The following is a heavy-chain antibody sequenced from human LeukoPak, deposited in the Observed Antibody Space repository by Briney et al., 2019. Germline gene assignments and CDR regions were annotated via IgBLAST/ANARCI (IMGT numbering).Heavy chain of an antibody. D-gene: IGHD2-15*01. V-gene: IGHV1-2*06. CDR3: AREIGRVVAAVDY. Sequence: ASVKVSCKASGYTFTGYYMHWVRQAPGQGLEWMGRINPNSGGTNYAQKFQGRVTMTRDTSISTAYMELSRLRPDDTAVYYCAREIGRVVAAVDYWGQGTLVTVSS. J-gene: IGHJ4*02. CDR1: GYTFTGYY. CDR2: INPNSGGT.